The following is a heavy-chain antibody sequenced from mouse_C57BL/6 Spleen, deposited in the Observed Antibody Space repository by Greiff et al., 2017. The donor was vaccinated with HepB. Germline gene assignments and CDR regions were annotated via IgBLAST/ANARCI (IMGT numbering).Heavy chain of an antibody. CDR3: TRSDSSGYVEYFDV. J-gene: IGHJ1*03. CDR2: ISSGGDYI. V-gene: IGHV5-9-1*02. CDR1: GFTFSSYA. D-gene: IGHD3-2*02. Sequence: EVQLMESGEGLVKPGGSLKLSCAASGFTFSSYAMSWVRQTPEKRLEWVAYISSGGDYIYYADTVKGRFTISRDNARNTLYLQMSSLKSEDTAMYYCTRSDSSGYVEYFDVWGTGTTVTVSS.